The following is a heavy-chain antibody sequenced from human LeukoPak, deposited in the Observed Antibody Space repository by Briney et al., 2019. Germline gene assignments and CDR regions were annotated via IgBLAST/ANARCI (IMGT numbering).Heavy chain of an antibody. V-gene: IGHV3-23*01. CDR3: AKVADSSGYYWAYYFDY. D-gene: IGHD3-22*01. CDR1: GFTFSSYA. J-gene: IGHJ4*02. CDR2: ISGSGGST. Sequence: GGSLRLSCAASGFTFSSYAMSWVRQAPGKGLEWVSAISGSGGSTYYADSVKGRFTISRDNSKNTLYLQMNSLRAEDTAVYYCAKVADSSGYYWAYYFDYWGQGTLITVSS.